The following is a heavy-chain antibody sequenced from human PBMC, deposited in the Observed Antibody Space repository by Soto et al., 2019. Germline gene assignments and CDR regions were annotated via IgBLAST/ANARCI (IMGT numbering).Heavy chain of an antibody. V-gene: IGHV3-30*18. Sequence: GGSLRLSCAASGFTFSSYGMHWVRQAPGKGLEWVAVISYDGSNKYYADSVKGRFTISRDNSKNTLYLQMNSLRAEDTAVYYCAKEYLDIYYYYYGMDVWGQGTTVTVSS. CDR2: ISYDGSNK. CDR1: GFTFSSYG. J-gene: IGHJ6*02. CDR3: AKEYLDIYYYYYGMDV. D-gene: IGHD2-15*01.